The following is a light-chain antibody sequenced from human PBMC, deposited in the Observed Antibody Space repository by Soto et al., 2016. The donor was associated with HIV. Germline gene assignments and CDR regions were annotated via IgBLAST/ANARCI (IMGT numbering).Light chain of an antibody. J-gene: IGKJ1*01. CDR2: AAS. Sequence: DIQMTQSPSTLSASVGDRVTITCRASQSISSWLAWYQQKPGKAPKLLIYAASRLESGVPSRFSGSGSGTDYTLTISSLQPEDFATYYCQQYYSTLRAFGQGTKVEIK. CDR1: QSISSW. V-gene: IGKV1-NL1*01. CDR3: QQYYSTLRA.